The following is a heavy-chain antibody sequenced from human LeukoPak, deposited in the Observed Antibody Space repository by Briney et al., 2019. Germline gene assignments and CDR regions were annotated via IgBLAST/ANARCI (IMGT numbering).Heavy chain of an antibody. D-gene: IGHD2-15*01. J-gene: IGHJ4*02. CDR1: GGTFSIYA. V-gene: IGHV1-69*01. CDR3: ARDLAHCSGGSCYTPGGF. CDR2: IIPIFGTA. Sequence: GSSVKVSCKASGGTFSIYAISWVRQAPGQGLEWMGGIIPIFGTANYAQKFQGRVTNTADESTSTAYMELSSLRSEDTAVYYCARDLAHCSGGSCYTPGGFWGQGTLVTVSS.